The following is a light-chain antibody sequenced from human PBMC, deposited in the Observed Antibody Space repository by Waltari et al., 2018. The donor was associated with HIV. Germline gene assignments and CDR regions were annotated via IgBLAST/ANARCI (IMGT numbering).Light chain of an antibody. Sequence: QSALTQPPSASGSPGQSVTISCTGTSSDVGGYDFAPWYQHRAGKGPKLIIYDVTKRPSGVPDRFSGSKSGNTASLTVSGLRAEDEADYYCTSYAGDTNYLVFGTGTKVTVL. CDR2: DVT. CDR1: SSDVGGYDF. J-gene: IGLJ1*01. V-gene: IGLV2-8*01. CDR3: TSYAGDTNYLV.